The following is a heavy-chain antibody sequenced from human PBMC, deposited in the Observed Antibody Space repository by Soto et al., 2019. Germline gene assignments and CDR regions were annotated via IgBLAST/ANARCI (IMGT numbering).Heavy chain of an antibody. D-gene: IGHD2-8*01. CDR2: INPKSGGT. CDR1: GYSFTDYH. Sequence: ASVKVSCKASGYSFTDYHIHWVRQAPGQGLEWLGRINPKSGGTSTAQKFQGWVTMTTDTSISTASMELTRLTSDGKAIYYCARGDSTDCSNGVCSFFYNHDMDVWGQGTTVTVSS. J-gene: IGHJ6*02. V-gene: IGHV1-2*04. CDR3: ARGDSTDCSNGVCSFFYNHDMDV.